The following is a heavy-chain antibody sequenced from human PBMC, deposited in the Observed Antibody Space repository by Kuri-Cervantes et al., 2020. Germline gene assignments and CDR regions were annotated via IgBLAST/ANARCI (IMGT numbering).Heavy chain of an antibody. J-gene: IGHJ2*01. V-gene: IGHV1-18*01. CDR1: GYSFPQYG. D-gene: IGHD1-26*01. Sequence: ASVKVSCKASGYSFPQYGISWVRQAPGQGLEWMGWISVYNGNTIYTQSLQARVTMTAHKSTRTAYMELRSLRSDDTAVYYCAREGSGGPDYWYFDLWGRGTLVTVSS. CDR3: AREGSGGPDYWYFDL. CDR2: ISVYNGNT.